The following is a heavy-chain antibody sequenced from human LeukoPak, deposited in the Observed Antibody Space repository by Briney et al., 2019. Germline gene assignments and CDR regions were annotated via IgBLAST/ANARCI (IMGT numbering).Heavy chain of an antibody. CDR2: INHSGST. D-gene: IGHD3-10*01. J-gene: IGHJ5*02. V-gene: IGHV4-34*01. CDR1: GVSFSGYY. Sequence: PSETLSLTCAVYGVSFSGYYWSWIRQPPGKGREWIGEINHSGSTNYNPSLKSRVTISVDTSKNQFSLKLSSVTAADTAVYYCARGVRYGSGSYRAKNWFDPWGQGTLVTVSS. CDR3: ARGVRYGSGSYRAKNWFDP.